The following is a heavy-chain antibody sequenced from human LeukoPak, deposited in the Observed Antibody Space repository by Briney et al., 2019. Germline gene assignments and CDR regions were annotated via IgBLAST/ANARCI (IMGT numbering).Heavy chain of an antibody. CDR3: ARRVGYCSSTSCYAGDY. CDR2: ISSSSSYI. D-gene: IGHD2-2*03. Sequence: NPGGSLRLSCAASGFTFSRYSMNWVRQAPGKGLEWVSSISSSSSYIYYADSVKGRFTISRDNAKNSLYLQMNSLRAEDTAVYYCARRVGYCSSTSCYAGDYWGQGTLVTVSS. J-gene: IGHJ4*02. V-gene: IGHV3-21*01. CDR1: GFTFSRYS.